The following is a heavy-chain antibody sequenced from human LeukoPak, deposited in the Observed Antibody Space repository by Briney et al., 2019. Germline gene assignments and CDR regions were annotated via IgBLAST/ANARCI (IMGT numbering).Heavy chain of an antibody. CDR2: IYYSGST. D-gene: IGHD3-22*01. CDR3: ARELDYDSSGYYRYFDY. J-gene: IGHJ4*02. CDR1: GGSISSGGYY. V-gene: IGHV4-31*03. Sequence: SETLSLTCTVSGGSISSGGYYWSWIRQHPGKGLEWIGYIYYSGSTYYNPSLKSRVTISVDTSKNQFSLKLSSVTAADTAVYYCARELDYDSSGYYRYFDYWGQGTLVTVSS.